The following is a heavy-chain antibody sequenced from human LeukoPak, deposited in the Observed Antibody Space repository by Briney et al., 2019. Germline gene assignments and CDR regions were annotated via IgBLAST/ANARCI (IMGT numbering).Heavy chain of an antibody. CDR1: GGTFSSYA. Sequence: SVKVSCKASGGTFSSYAISWVRQAPAQGLEWMGRIIPIFGTANYAQKFQGRVTITTDESTSTAYMELSSLRSEDTAVYYCAREVDSSSWYYFDYWGQGTLVTVSS. CDR3: AREVDSSSWYYFDY. V-gene: IGHV1-69*05. J-gene: IGHJ4*02. D-gene: IGHD6-13*01. CDR2: IIPIFGTA.